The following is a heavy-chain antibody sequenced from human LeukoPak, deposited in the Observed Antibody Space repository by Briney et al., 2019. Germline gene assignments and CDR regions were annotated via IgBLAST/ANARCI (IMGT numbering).Heavy chain of an antibody. J-gene: IGHJ4*02. V-gene: IGHV3-48*03. D-gene: IGHD2-21*01. CDR2: ISRSSSTI. CDR1: GFIFSSYE. CDR3: ASRPPHGDFLVFDY. Sequence: QPGGSLRLSCAASGFIFSSYEMNWVRQAPGKGLEWVSYISRSSSTIYYADSVKGRFTISRDNAKNSLYLQMNSLRAEDTAVYYCASRPPHGDFLVFDYWGQGTLVTVSS.